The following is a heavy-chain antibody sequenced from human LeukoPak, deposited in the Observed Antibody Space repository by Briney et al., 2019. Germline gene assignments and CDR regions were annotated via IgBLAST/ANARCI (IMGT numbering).Heavy chain of an antibody. D-gene: IGHD5-18*01. CDR1: GGTFSSYA. J-gene: IGHJ4*02. CDR3: ARESPSYGYFDY. V-gene: IGHV1-69*01. Sequence: SVKVSCKASGGTFSSYAISWVRQAPGQGLEWMGGIIPIFGTANYAQKFQGRVTITADESTSTAYMELSSLRSEDTAVYYCARESPSYGYFDYWGQGTLVTVSS. CDR2: IIPIFGTA.